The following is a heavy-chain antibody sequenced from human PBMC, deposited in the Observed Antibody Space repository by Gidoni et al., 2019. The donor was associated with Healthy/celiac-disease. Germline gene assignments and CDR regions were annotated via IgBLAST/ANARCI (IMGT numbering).Heavy chain of an antibody. V-gene: IGHV4-34*01. D-gene: IGHD3-10*01. CDR1: GGSFSGYY. CDR3: ARGLLGYYGSGSYFDY. Sequence: QVQLQQWGAGLLKPSETLSLTCAVYGGSFSGYYWSWIRQPPGKGLEWIGEINHSGSTNYNPSLKSRVTISVDTSKNQFSLKLSSVTAADTAVYYCARGLLGYYGSGSYFDYWGQGTLVTVSS. CDR2: INHSGST. J-gene: IGHJ4*02.